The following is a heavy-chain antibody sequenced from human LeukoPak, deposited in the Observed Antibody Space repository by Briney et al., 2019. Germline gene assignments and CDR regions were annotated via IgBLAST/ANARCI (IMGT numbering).Heavy chain of an antibody. D-gene: IGHD3-9*01. V-gene: IGHV1-3*03. CDR3: ARGVLRYFDWLQEVDY. CDR1: GYTFTSYA. J-gene: IGHJ4*02. CDR2: INAGNGNT. Sequence: GASVKVSCKASGYTFTSYAMNWGRQAPGQRMEWMGWINAGNGNTKYSQELQGRVTITRDTSASTAYMELSSLRSEDMAVYYCARGVLRYFDWLQEVDYWGQGTLVTVSS.